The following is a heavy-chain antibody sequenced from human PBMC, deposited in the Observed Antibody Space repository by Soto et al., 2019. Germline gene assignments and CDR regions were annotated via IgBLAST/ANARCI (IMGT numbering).Heavy chain of an antibody. J-gene: IGHJ6*02. CDR2: IWYDGSNK. CDR3: ARDIVVVQGQNYYYYCMDV. Sequence: PGGSLRLSCAASGFTFSSYGMHWVRQAPGKGLEWVAVIWYDGSNKYYADSVKGRFTISRDNSKNTLYLQMNSLRAEDTAVYYCARDIVVVQGQNYYYYCMDVWGQGTTVTVSS. D-gene: IGHD2-2*01. CDR1: GFTFSSYG. V-gene: IGHV3-33*01.